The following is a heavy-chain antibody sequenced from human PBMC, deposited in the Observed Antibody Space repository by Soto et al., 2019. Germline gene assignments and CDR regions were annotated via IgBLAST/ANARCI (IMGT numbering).Heavy chain of an antibody. D-gene: IGHD3-16*01. CDR2: IDPSDSYT. Sequence: GESMQISCKGSVYSFTSYWISWVRQMPGKGLEWMGRIDPSDSYTNYSPSFQGHVTISADKSISTAYLQWSSLKASDTAMYNCASAIRGGGYYYGRDVWGQGTAVTGSS. CDR3: ASAIRGGGYYYGRDV. V-gene: IGHV5-10-1*01. J-gene: IGHJ6*02. CDR1: VYSFTSYW.